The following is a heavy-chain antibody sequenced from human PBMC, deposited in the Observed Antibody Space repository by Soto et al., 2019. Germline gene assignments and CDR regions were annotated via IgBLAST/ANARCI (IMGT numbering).Heavy chain of an antibody. D-gene: IGHD3-9*01. V-gene: IGHV4-59*01. CDR2: IYYSGST. J-gene: IGHJ4*02. CDR1: GGSISSYY. Sequence: SETLSLTCTVSGGSISSYYWSWIRQPPGKGLEWIGYIYYSGSTNYNPSLKSRVTISVDTSKNQFSLKLSSVTAADTAVYYCARVHYDILTGYPNHFDYWGQGTLVTGSS. CDR3: ARVHYDILTGYPNHFDY.